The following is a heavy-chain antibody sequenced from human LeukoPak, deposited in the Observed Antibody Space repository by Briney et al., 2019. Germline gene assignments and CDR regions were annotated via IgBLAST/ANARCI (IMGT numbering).Heavy chain of an antibody. Sequence: SETLSLTCTVSGYSISSGYYWGWIRQPPGKGLEWIGSIYHSGSTYYNPSLKSRVTISVDTSKNQFSLKLSSVTAADTAVYYCARLRRITMVRGANEAYYYYYMDVWGKGTTVTVSS. CDR2: IYHSGST. J-gene: IGHJ6*03. CDR1: GYSISSGYY. D-gene: IGHD3-10*01. V-gene: IGHV4-38-2*02. CDR3: ARLRRITMVRGANEAYYYYYMDV.